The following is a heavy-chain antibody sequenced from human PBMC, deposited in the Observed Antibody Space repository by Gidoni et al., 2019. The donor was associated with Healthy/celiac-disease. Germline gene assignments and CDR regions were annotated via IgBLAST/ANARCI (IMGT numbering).Heavy chain of an antibody. CDR2: IYTSGST. Sequence: QVQLQESGPGLVKPSETLSLTCTVSGGSLSSYYWSWIRQPAGKGLEWIGRIYTSGSTNYNPSLKSRVTMSVDTSKNQFSLKLSSVTAADTAVYYCAREEVSSTSCGMDVWGQGTTVTVSS. D-gene: IGHD2-2*01. CDR1: GGSLSSYY. CDR3: AREEVSSTSCGMDV. J-gene: IGHJ6*02. V-gene: IGHV4-4*07.